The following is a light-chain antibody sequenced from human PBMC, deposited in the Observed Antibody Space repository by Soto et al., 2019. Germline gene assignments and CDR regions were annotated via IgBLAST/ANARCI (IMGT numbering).Light chain of an antibody. CDR2: SNN. CDR3: AAWDDSLSGPV. CDR1: SSNIGGRF. V-gene: IGLV1-47*02. Sequence: QAVVTQPPSASATPGQRVTISCSGSSSNIGGRFVYWYQHLPGTAPKLLIYSNNQRPSGVPDRFSGSKSGTSAFLAISGLRSGDEADYYCAAWDDSLSGPVFGGGTQLTVL. J-gene: IGLJ2*01.